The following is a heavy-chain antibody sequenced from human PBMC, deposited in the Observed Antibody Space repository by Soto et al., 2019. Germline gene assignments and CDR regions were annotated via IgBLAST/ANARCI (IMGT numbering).Heavy chain of an antibody. Sequence: SQTLSLTCAISGDSVSTNSVAWNWIRQSPSRGLEWLGRTYYRSKWYNDYAVSVRSRIIVNADTSKNQFSLQLNSVTPEDTAVYFCARGERSWDYSSPIPYGLDVWGQGTTVTVSS. CDR1: GDSVSTNSVA. J-gene: IGHJ6*02. V-gene: IGHV6-1*01. D-gene: IGHD6-13*01. CDR3: ARGERSWDYSSPIPYGLDV. CDR2: TYYRSKWYN.